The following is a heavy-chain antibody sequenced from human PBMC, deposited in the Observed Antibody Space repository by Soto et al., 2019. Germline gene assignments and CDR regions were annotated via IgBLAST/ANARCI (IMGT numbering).Heavy chain of an antibody. CDR1: GGTFSSYA. V-gene: IGHV1-69*13. Sequence: SVKVSCKASGGTFSSYAISWVRQAPGQGLEWMGGIIPIFGTANYAQKFQGRVTITADESTSTAYMELSSLRSEDTAVYYCAREDHTIFGVVPYYYGMDVWGQGTTVTVSS. J-gene: IGHJ6*02. CDR3: AREDHTIFGVVPYYYGMDV. CDR2: IIPIFGTA. D-gene: IGHD3-3*01.